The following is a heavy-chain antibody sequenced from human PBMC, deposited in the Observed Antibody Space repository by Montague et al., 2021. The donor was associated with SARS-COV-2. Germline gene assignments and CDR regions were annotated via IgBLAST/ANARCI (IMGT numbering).Heavy chain of an antibody. J-gene: IGHJ5*01. CDR2: IFYNGST. V-gene: IGHV4-59*01. Sequence: SETLSLTCTVSFGSISTYYWSWIRQPPGKGLEWIGFIFYNGSTKYNPSLKRRVSISLDTSKNQFSLKLSSVTAADTAVYYCARQDAWAYCGDECYRGWFDSWGLGTVVIVAS. D-gene: IGHD2-21*01. CDR1: FGSISTYY. CDR3: ARQDAWAYCGDECYRGWFDS.